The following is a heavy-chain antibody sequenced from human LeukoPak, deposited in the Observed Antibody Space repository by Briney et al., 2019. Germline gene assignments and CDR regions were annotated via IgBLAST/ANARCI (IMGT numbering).Heavy chain of an antibody. CDR2: ISGSGGST. CDR3: AKPKYDSSGYYYARAFDY. D-gene: IGHD3-22*01. J-gene: IGHJ4*02. V-gene: IGHV3-23*01. CDR1: GFTFSSYA. Sequence: GGSLRLSCAASGFTFSSYAMSWVRQAPGKGLEWVSAISGSGGSTYYADSVKGRFTISRDNSKNTLYLQMNSLRAEDTAVYYCAKPKYDSSGYYYARAFDYWGRGTLVTVSS.